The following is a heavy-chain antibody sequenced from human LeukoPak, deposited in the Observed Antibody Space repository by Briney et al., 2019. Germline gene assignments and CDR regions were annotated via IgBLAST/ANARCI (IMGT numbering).Heavy chain of an antibody. J-gene: IGHJ6*03. CDR2: INHSGST. Sequence: SETLSLTCAVYGGSFSGYYWRWIRQPPGKGLEWIGEINHSGSTNYNPSLKSRVTISVDTSKNQFSLKLSSVTAADTAVYSCARGLRKWQLALYYYYMDVWGKGTTVTVSS. CDR1: GGSFSGYY. CDR3: ARGLRKWQLALYYYYMDV. D-gene: IGHD6-13*01. V-gene: IGHV4-34*01.